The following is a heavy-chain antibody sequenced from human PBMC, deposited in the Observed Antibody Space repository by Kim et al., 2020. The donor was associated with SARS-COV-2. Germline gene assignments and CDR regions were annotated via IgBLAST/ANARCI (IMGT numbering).Heavy chain of an antibody. Sequence: GGSLRLSCAASGFTFSSYGMHWVRQAPGKGLEWVAVISYDGSNKYYADSVKGRFTISRDNSKNTLYLQMNSLRAEDTAVYYCAKDLYYDILTGYYRVLGHFVVSHYGMDVWGQGTTVTVSS. V-gene: IGHV3-30*18. CDR1: GFTFSSYG. CDR2: ISYDGSNK. J-gene: IGHJ6*02. D-gene: IGHD3-9*01. CDR3: AKDLYYDILTGYYRVLGHFVVSHYGMDV.